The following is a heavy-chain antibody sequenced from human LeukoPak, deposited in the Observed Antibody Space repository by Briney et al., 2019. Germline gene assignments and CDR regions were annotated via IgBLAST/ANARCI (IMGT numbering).Heavy chain of an antibody. V-gene: IGHV3-21*01. CDR1: GFTVSSNY. Sequence: GGSLRLSGAASGFTVSSNYMSWARQAPGKGLEWVSSISSISSYIYYADSVKGRFTISRDNAKNSLYLQMNSLRAEDTAVYYCARDQYYSYGMDVWGQGTTVTVSS. CDR2: ISSISSYI. J-gene: IGHJ6*02. CDR3: ARDQYYSYGMDV.